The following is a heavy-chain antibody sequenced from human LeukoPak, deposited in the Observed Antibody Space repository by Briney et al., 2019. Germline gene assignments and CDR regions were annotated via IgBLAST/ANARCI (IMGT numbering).Heavy chain of an antibody. Sequence: GGPLRLSCAASGFTFSSYAMSWVRQAPGKGLEWVSAISGSGGSTYYADSVKGRFTISRDNSKNTLYLQMNSLRAEDTAVYYCAKGGLADTLPEYFDYWGQGTLVTVSS. D-gene: IGHD2-15*01. CDR3: AKGGLADTLPEYFDY. CDR2: ISGSGGST. V-gene: IGHV3-23*01. CDR1: GFTFSSYA. J-gene: IGHJ4*02.